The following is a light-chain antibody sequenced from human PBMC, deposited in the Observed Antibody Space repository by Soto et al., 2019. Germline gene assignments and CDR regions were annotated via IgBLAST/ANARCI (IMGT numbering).Light chain of an antibody. CDR1: SSDVGGYNY. J-gene: IGLJ1*01. CDR2: DVS. V-gene: IGLV2-8*01. CDR3: SSYAGRNSYV. Sequence: QSVLTQPPSASGSPGQSVTISCTGTSSDVGGYNYVSWYQQHPGKAPKLMIYDVSKRPSGVPDRFSGSKSGNTASLTVSGLQAEYEADYYCSSYAGRNSYVFGAGTKLTVL.